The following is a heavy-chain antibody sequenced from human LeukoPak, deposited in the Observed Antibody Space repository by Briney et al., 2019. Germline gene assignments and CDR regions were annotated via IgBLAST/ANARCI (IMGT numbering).Heavy chain of an antibody. Sequence: SQTLSLTCAISGDSVSSNTAAWNWIRQSPSRGLEWLGRTYYRSKWFNHYALSVKSRIIINPDTSKNQFSLHLNSVTPEDTAVYYCAKGAGDTNWFDPWGQGTPGHRLL. V-gene: IGHV6-1*01. CDR1: GDSVSSNTAA. CDR2: TYYRSKWFN. J-gene: IGHJ5*02. CDR3: AKGAGDTNWFDP. D-gene: IGHD2-21*01.